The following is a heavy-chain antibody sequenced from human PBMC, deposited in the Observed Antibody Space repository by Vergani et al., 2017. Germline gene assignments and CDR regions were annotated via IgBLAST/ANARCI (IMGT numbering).Heavy chain of an antibody. Sequence: QITLKESGPTLVKPTQTLTLTCTFSGFSLNTRGVSVAWIRQPPGKALDWLALIYRHDEQHYSPSLNNRVTITKDTSKNQVVLTITNMDYVDTGTYYCVYRKTGCGTTGCFYPVYYYSYMDVWGKGTTVTVSS. D-gene: IGHD1-14*01. J-gene: IGHJ6*03. CDR2: IYRHDEQ. CDR1: GFSLNTRGVS. V-gene: IGHV2-5*04. CDR3: VYRKTGCGTTGCFYPVYYYSYMDV.